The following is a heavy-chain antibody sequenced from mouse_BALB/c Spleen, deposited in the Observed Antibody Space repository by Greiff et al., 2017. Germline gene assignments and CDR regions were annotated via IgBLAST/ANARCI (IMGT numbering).Heavy chain of an antibody. CDR2: IWAGGST. CDR3: ARDSTVVAWYFDV. J-gene: IGHJ1*01. CDR1: GFSLTSYG. V-gene: IGHV2-9*02. D-gene: IGHD1-1*01. Sequence: QVQLKESGPGLVAPSQSLSITCTVSGFSLTSYGVHWVRQPPGKGLEWLGVIWAGGSTNYNSALMSRLSISKDNSKSQVFLKMNSLQTDDTAMYYCARDSTVVAWYFDVWGAGTTVTVSS.